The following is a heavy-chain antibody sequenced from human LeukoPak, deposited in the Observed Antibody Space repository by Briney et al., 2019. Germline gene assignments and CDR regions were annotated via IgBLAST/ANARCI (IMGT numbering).Heavy chain of an antibody. Sequence: GGSLRLSCAASGFTFSSYWMHWVRQAPGKGLVWVSRINTDGSSTSYADSVKGRFTISRDNAKNTLYLQMNSLRAEDTAVYYCARVVINDQTNDYWGQGTLVTVSS. D-gene: IGHD3-22*01. CDR2: INTDGSST. CDR3: ARVVINDQTNDY. J-gene: IGHJ4*02. CDR1: GFTFSSYW. V-gene: IGHV3-74*01.